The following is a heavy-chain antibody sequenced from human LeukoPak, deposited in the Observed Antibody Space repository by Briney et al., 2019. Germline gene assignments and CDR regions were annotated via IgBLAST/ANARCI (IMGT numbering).Heavy chain of an antibody. CDR2: IYYGGST. J-gene: IGHJ4*02. Sequence: KPSETLSLTCTVSGGSISSNYYWGWIRQPPGKGLEWIGIIYYGGSTYYNPSLRSRVTMSVDTSKNQFSLKLTSVTAADTAVYYCGRLGITSNWYFDYWGQGTLVTVSS. CDR3: GRLGITSNWYFDY. V-gene: IGHV4-39*01. CDR1: GGSISSNYY. D-gene: IGHD3-16*01.